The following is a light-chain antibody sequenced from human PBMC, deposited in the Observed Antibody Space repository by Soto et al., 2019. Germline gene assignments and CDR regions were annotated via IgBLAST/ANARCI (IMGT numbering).Light chain of an antibody. V-gene: IGKV3-20*01. Sequence: EIVLTQSPGTLSLSPGERATLSCRASQSVSSSYLAWYQQKPGQAPRLLIYGASSRATGIPDRFSGSGSGTAFIITISRLDPEEFADYYRQNNGRSRSFGEGTNVEIK. CDR2: GAS. CDR3: QNNGRSRS. CDR1: QSVSSSY. J-gene: IGKJ1*01.